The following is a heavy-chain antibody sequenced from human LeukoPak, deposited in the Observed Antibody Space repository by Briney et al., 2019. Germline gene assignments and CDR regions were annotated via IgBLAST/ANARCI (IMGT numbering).Heavy chain of an antibody. D-gene: IGHD2-8*02. CDR1: GGSISSGGYY. CDR3: ARSSLIGWWAY. V-gene: IGHV4-30-2*01. Sequence: SETLSLTCTVSGGSISSGGYYWSWIRQPPGKGLEWIGYIYHSGSTYYNPSLKSRVTISVDRSKNQFSLKLSSVTAADTAVYYCARSSLIGWWAYWGQGTLVTVSS. J-gene: IGHJ4*02. CDR2: IYHSGST.